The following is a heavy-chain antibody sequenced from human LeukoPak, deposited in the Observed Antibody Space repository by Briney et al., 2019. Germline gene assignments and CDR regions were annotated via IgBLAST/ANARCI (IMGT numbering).Heavy chain of an antibody. D-gene: IGHD3-22*01. J-gene: IGHJ4*02. V-gene: IGHV4-61*02. Sequence: IPSETLSLTCTVSGGSISSGNYYWSWIRQPAGKGLEWIGRIWADGAPTYRPSLKSRVTISVDTSKNQFSLRLSSVTAADTAVYYCARGRDSRGYQFMGFDSWGQGALVTVSS. CDR3: ARGRDSRGYQFMGFDS. CDR2: IWADGAP. CDR1: GGSISSGNYY.